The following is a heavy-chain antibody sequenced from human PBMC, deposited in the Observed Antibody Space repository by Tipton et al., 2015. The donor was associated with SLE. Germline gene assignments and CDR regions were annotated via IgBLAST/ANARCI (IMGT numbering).Heavy chain of an antibody. V-gene: IGHV4-59*01. D-gene: IGHD2-15*01. J-gene: IGHJ5*02. Sequence: TLSLTCTVSGGSISSYYWSWIRQPPGKGLEWIGYIYYSGSTNYNPSPKRRVTLSVDTSKNQFSLKLSSVTAADTAVYYCARVGCWEAEAGSYYTNWFDPWGQGTLVTVSA. CDR2: IYYSGST. CDR1: GGSISSYY. CDR3: ARVGCWEAEAGSYYTNWFDP.